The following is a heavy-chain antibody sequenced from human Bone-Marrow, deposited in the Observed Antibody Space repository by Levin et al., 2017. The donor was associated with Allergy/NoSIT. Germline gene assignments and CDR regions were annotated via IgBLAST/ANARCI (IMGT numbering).Heavy chain of an antibody. CDR2: IYYSGTI. V-gene: IGHV4-61*01. J-gene: IGHJ4*02. Sequence: SETLSLTCSVSDDSVSSGRYCWSWIRQPPGGGLEWMGSIYYSGTIHYNPSLKSRVTLSIEASKNQFSLNLTSVTAADTAVYYCARGQYSSGWDQSFGYWGQGTLVSVSS. D-gene: IGHD6-19*01. CDR1: DDSVSSGRYC. CDR3: ARGQYSSGWDQSFGY.